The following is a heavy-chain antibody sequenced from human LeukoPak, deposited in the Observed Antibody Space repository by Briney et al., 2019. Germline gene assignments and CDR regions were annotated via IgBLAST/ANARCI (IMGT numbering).Heavy chain of an antibody. CDR3: ALGYCSGGSCYNLDY. V-gene: IGHV3-30*03. D-gene: IGHD2-15*01. CDR1: GFPFSSYG. CDR2: ISYDGSNQ. Sequence: RVLRLSCAASGFPFSSYGMHWVRQAPGKGLEWVAVISYDGSNQYYADSVKGRFTLSRDNSKNTLYLQMNSLRAEDTAVYYCALGYCSGGSCYNLDYWGQGTLVSVSS. J-gene: IGHJ4*02.